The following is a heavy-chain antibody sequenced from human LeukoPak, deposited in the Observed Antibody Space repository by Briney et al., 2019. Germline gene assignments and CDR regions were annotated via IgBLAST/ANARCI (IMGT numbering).Heavy chain of an antibody. D-gene: IGHD3-22*01. CDR2: ITASSSYI. CDR3: AREYYYDEDAGNY. V-gene: IGHV3-21*01. J-gene: IGHJ4*02. Sequence: GGSLRLSCAASGFSFSRSSMGWVRQAPGKRLEWVSSITASSSYIYYADSVKGRFTISRDNVEKSVYLQMNSLRAEDTAVYYCAREYYYDEDAGNYWGQGTLVTVSS. CDR1: GFSFSRSS.